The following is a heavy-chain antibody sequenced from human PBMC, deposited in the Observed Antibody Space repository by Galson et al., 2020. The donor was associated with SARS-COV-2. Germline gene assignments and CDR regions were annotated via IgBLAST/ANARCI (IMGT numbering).Heavy chain of an antibody. J-gene: IGHJ6*02. CDR1: GGSISSGDYY. D-gene: IGHD3-10*01. V-gene: IGHV4-30-4*01. Sequence: ETSETLSLTCTVSGGSISSGDYYWSWIRQPPGKGLEWIGYTYYSGSTYYNPSLKSRVTISVDTSKNQFSLKLSSVTAADTAVYYCASGYYYGSGSYYNPWYYYYGMDVWGQGTTVTVSS. CDR2: TYYSGST. CDR3: ASGYYYGSGSYYNPWYYYYGMDV.